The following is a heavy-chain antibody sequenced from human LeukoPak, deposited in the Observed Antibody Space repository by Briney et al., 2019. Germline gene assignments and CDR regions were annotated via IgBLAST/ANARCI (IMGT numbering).Heavy chain of an antibody. CDR1: GYTFTSYA. CDR2: INAGNGNT. V-gene: IGHV1-3*01. J-gene: IGHJ4*02. Sequence: ASVKVSGKASGYTFTSYAMHWVRQAPGQRLEWMGWINAGNGNTKYSQKFQGRVTITRDTSASTAYMELSSLRSEDTAVYYCARGPLDYDSSGYFDYWGQGTLVTVSS. CDR3: ARGPLDYDSSGYFDY. D-gene: IGHD3-22*01.